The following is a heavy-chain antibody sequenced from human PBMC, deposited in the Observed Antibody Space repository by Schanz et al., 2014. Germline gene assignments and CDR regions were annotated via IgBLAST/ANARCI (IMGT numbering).Heavy chain of an antibody. CDR1: GFTFSNYV. CDR2: IASGGSHT. Sequence: EVVLVESGGASVQPGGSLRLSCAASGFTFSNYVMDWVRQAPGKGLEWVSTIASGGSHTFYADSVTGRFTISGDNSKNTLFLQMNSLRVGDTAVFYCARGFGELYPGYFDYWGQGTLVTVSS. CDR3: ARGFGELYPGYFDY. D-gene: IGHD2-21*01. J-gene: IGHJ4*02. V-gene: IGHV3-23*04.